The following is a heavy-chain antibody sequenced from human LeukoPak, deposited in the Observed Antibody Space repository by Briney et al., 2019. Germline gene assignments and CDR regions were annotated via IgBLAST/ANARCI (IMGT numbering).Heavy chain of an antibody. CDR3: ARVKVLRFLEWFLDF. D-gene: IGHD3-3*01. V-gene: IGHV4-59*11. Sequence: PSETLSLTCTVSGGSISSHYWSWIRQPPGKGLEWIGYIYYSGSTNYNPSLKSRVTISVDTSKNQFSLKLSSVTAADTAVYYCARVKVLRFLEWFLDFWGQGALVTVSS. CDR1: GGSISSHY. J-gene: IGHJ4*02. CDR2: IYYSGST.